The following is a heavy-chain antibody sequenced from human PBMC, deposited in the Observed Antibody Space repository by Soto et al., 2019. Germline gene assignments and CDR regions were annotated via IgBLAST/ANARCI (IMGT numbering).Heavy chain of an antibody. CDR3: ARVRTQWLAPGY. V-gene: IGHV1-18*01. D-gene: IGHD6-19*01. Sequence: ASVKVSCKASGYTFTRYGISWVRQAPGQGLEWMGWISGYNGDTNYAQKFQGRVTMTTDTSTSTAYMELRSLRSDDTAVYYCARVRTQWLAPGYWGQGTLVTVSS. J-gene: IGHJ4*02. CDR1: GYTFTRYG. CDR2: ISGYNGDT.